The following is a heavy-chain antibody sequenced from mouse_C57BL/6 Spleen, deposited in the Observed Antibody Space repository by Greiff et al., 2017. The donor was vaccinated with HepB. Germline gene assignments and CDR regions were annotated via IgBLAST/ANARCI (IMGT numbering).Heavy chain of an antibody. CDR3: ARGSRDAMDY. V-gene: IGHV5-17*01. CDR1: GFTFSDYG. J-gene: IGHJ4*01. CDR2: ISSGSSTI. D-gene: IGHD1-1*01. Sequence: DVMLVESGGGLVKPGGSLKLSCAASGFTFSDYGMHWVRQAPEKGLEWVAYISSGSSTIYYADTVKGRFTISRDNAKNTLFLQMTSLRSEDTAMYYCARGSRDAMDYWGQGTSVTVSS.